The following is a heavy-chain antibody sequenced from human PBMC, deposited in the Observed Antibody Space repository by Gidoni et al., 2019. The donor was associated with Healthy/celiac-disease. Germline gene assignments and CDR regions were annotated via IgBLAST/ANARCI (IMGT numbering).Heavy chain of an antibody. CDR2: ISYDGSNK. J-gene: IGHJ4*02. CDR1: GFTLSRYA. D-gene: IGHD3-10*01. CDR3: ARDRGDYYGSGSVIDY. Sequence: QVQLVESGGGVVQPGRSLRLSCAASGFTLSRYAMHWVRQAPGKGLEWVAVISYDGSNKYYADSVKGRFTISRDNSKNTLYLQMNSLRAEDTAVYYCARDRGDYYGSGSVIDYWGQGTLVTVSS. V-gene: IGHV3-30-3*01.